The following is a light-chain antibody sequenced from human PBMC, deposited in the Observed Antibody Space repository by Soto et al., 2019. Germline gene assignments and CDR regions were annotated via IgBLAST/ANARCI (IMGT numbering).Light chain of an antibody. J-gene: IGLJ2*01. CDR1: SSNIGTND. Sequence: SVLTQPPSVSAAPGQKVTISCSGSSSNIGTNDVAWFQQLPGTVPQILIYDNNKRPSGIPDRFSGSRSGTSATLDITGLQTGDEADYYCGTWDSSLSAGVFGGGTKLTVL. CDR3: GTWDSSLSAGV. CDR2: DNN. V-gene: IGLV1-51*01.